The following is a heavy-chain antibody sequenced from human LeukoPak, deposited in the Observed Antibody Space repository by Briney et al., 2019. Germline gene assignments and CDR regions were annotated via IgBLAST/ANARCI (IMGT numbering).Heavy chain of an antibody. CDR3: ARVNHYYDSSGYYQNFDY. J-gene: IGHJ4*02. CDR1: GASISSTTYY. CDR2: IYYSGST. D-gene: IGHD3-22*01. V-gene: IGHV4-39*07. Sequence: SETLSLTCTVSGASISSTTYYWGWIRQPPRKGLEWIVSIYYSGSTYYNPSVKSRFTISVDTSKNQFSLKLSSVTAADTAVYYCARVNHYYDSSGYYQNFDYWGQGTLVTVSS.